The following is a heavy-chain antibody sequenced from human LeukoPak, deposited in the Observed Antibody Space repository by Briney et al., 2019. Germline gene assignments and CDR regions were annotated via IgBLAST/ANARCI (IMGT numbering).Heavy chain of an antibody. V-gene: IGHV6-1*01. D-gene: IGHD2-2*01. CDR3: ARRLTQYDCFDP. CDR1: GDSVPSNSVT. Sequence: SQTLSLTYAISGDSVPSNSVTWNWIRQSPSRGLERLGRTYYRSTWYNDYAVSVRGRITVNPDTSKNQFSLHLNSVTPEDTAVYYCARRLTQYDCFDPWGQGILVTVSS. CDR2: TYYRSTWYN. J-gene: IGHJ5*02.